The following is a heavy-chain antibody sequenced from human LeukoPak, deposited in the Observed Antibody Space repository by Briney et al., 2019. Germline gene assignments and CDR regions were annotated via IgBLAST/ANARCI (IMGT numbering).Heavy chain of an antibody. CDR2: IIPSFGTA. Sequence: AAVTVSCKASGGTFSSYAISWVRQAPGQGLEWMGGIIPSFGTADYAQKFQGRVTITADESTSTAYMELSSLRSEDTAVYYCARGRFRLGYFDYWGQGTLVTVSS. V-gene: IGHV1-69*13. J-gene: IGHJ4*02. D-gene: IGHD3-10*01. CDR3: ARGRFRLGYFDY. CDR1: GGTFSSYA.